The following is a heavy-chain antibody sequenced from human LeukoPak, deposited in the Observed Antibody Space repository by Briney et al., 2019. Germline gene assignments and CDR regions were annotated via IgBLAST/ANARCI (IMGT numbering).Heavy chain of an antibody. Sequence: PGGSLRLSCAASGFTFNNYAMSWVRQAPGMGLEWVSTTSGSGVTTYYADSVRGRFTISRDNSKTTLYLQLDSLRPEDMAIYYCAKSPGQIQLDYFDYWGQGTLVTVSS. D-gene: IGHD1-1*01. CDR3: AKSPGQIQLDYFDY. V-gene: IGHV3-23*01. CDR1: GFTFNNYA. J-gene: IGHJ4*02. CDR2: TSGSGVTT.